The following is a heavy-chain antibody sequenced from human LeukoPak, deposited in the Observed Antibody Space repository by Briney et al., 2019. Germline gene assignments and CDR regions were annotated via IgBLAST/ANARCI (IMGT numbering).Heavy chain of an antibody. V-gene: IGHV1-46*01. J-gene: IGHJ5*02. CDR2: INPSGGST. CDR1: GYTFTSYY. Sequence: VASVKVSCKASGYTFTSYYMHWVRQAPGQGLEWMGIINPSGGSTSYAQKFQGRVTMTRDMSTSTVYMELSSLRSEDTAVYYCARTLVARTPSNWFDPWGQGTLVTVSS. D-gene: IGHD5-12*01. CDR3: ARTLVARTPSNWFDP.